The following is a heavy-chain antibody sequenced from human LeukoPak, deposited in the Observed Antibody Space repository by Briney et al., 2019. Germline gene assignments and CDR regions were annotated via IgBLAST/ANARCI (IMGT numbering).Heavy chain of an antibody. CDR1: GGTFSSYA. V-gene: IGHV1-69*13. CDR2: ITPMFGRA. D-gene: IGHD6-6*01. CDR3: ARDLPAGMAARPPYQLDY. Sequence: ASVKVSCKASGGTFSSYAISWVRQAPGQGLEWMGGITPMFGRANYAQKFQGRVTITADESTSTVYMELRSLKSDDTAVYYCARDLPAGMAARPPYQLDYWGQGTRVTVSS. J-gene: IGHJ4*02.